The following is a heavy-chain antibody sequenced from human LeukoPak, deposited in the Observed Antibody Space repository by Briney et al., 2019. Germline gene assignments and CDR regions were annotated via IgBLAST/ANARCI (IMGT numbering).Heavy chain of an antibody. J-gene: IGHJ6*03. CDR1: GGSISSSSYY. V-gene: IGHV4-39*07. Sequence: SETLSLTCTVSGGSISSSSYYWGWIRQPPGKGLEWIGSIYYSGSTYYNPSLKSRVTISVDTSKNQFSLKLSSVTAADTAVYYCARVLKEQLVRYYMDVWGKGTTVTVSS. CDR3: ARVLKEQLVRYYMDV. CDR2: IYYSGST. D-gene: IGHD6-6*01.